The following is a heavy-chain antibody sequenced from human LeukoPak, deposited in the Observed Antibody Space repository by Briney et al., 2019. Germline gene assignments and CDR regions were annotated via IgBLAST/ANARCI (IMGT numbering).Heavy chain of an antibody. CDR3: ARSPEGVRILGIDH. CDR1: GSTFNIYA. J-gene: IGHJ4*02. V-gene: IGHV3-30-3*01. CDR2: ISYDGSNE. Sequence: PGRSLRLSCAASGSTFNIYAMNWVRQAPGKGLEWVAVISYDGSNEKYAESVRGRFTISRDNSNNMVFLQMNSLRNGDTAVYFCARSPEGVRILGIDHWGQGTLVTVSS. D-gene: IGHD2/OR15-2a*01.